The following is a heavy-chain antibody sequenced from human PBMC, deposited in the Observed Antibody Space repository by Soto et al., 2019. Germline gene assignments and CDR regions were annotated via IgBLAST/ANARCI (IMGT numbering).Heavy chain of an antibody. CDR3: ASLWGRQLWLPPP. D-gene: IGHD5-18*01. Sequence: LRLSCSGSGFTFSNYEMSWVRQAPGKGLEWVSSVSPDGSAVFYADSVKGRFTISRDNAKSSLYLRMNSLRAEDTAVYYCASLWGRQLWLPPPWGQGTLVTVSS. CDR1: GFTFSNYE. J-gene: IGHJ5*02. V-gene: IGHV3-48*03. CDR2: VSPDGSAV.